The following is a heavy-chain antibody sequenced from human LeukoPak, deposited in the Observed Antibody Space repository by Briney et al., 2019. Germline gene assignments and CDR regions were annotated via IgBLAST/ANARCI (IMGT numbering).Heavy chain of an antibody. V-gene: IGHV5-51*01. CDR1: GYFFMTYW. CDR3: AGLSRSSYEVDS. CDR2: IYPGDSDT. D-gene: IGHD6-13*01. Sequence: GESLKISCKGSGYFFMTYWIGWVRQMPGRGLEWMGIIYPGDSDTRYSPSFQGQVTISADKSISTAYSQWSTLKASDTAVYYCAGLSRSSYEVDSWGQGTLVTVSS. J-gene: IGHJ4*02.